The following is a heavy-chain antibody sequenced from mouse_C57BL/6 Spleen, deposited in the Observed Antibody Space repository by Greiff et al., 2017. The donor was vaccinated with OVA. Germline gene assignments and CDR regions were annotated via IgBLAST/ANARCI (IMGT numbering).Heavy chain of an antibody. CDR3: TGESFYYYGSSVYYFDY. CDR2: IRLKSDNYAT. D-gene: IGHD1-1*01. J-gene: IGHJ2*01. Sequence: EVQLQESGGGLVQPGGSMKLSCVASGFTFSNYWMNWVRQSPEKGLEWVAQIRLKSDNYATHYAESVKGRFTISRDDSKSSVYLQMNNLRAEDTGIYYCTGESFYYYGSSVYYFDYWGQGTTLTVSS. V-gene: IGHV6-3*01. CDR1: GFTFSNYW.